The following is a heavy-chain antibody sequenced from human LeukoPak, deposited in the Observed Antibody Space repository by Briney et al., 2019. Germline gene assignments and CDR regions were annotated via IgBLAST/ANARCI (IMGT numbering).Heavy chain of an antibody. J-gene: IGHJ4*02. CDR3: ARASYYDILTGYYPFDY. CDR2: IDNDGGST. Sequence: GGSLRLSCAASGFTFSSHWMHWVRQGPGKGLMWVSRIDNDGGSTVYADSVKGRFTISRDNARNTLYLRMNSLSTDDTAVYYCARASYYDILTGYYPFDYWGQGTLVTVSS. D-gene: IGHD3-9*01. CDR1: GFTFSSHW. V-gene: IGHV3-74*01.